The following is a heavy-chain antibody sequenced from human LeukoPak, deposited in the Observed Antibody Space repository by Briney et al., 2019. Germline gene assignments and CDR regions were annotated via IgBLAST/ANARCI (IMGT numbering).Heavy chain of an antibody. V-gene: IGHV3-30*02. Sequence: PGGSLRLSCAASGFSFRSHAMHWVRQAPGKGLEWVAFIRYDGSKKYYADSVKGRFTISRDNSKNTLYLQMNSLRAEDTAVYYCARASSGWYYDYWGQGTLVTVSS. CDR3: ARASSGWYYDY. D-gene: IGHD6-19*01. CDR2: IRYDGSKK. J-gene: IGHJ4*02. CDR1: GFSFRSHA.